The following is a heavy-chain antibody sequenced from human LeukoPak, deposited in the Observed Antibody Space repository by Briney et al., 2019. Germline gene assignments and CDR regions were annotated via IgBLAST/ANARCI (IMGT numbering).Heavy chain of an antibody. V-gene: IGHV3-74*01. CDR2: INGDGSIT. CDR1: GFTFSTSW. CDR3: RYGSSSGDY. J-gene: IGHJ4*02. Sequence: PGGSLRLSCAASGFTFSTSWMNWVRQAPGKGPVWVSRINGDGSITTYADSVKGRFTISRDNAKNALSLQMNSLRDEDTAVYYCRYGSSSGDYWGQGTLVTVSS. D-gene: IGHD6-6*01.